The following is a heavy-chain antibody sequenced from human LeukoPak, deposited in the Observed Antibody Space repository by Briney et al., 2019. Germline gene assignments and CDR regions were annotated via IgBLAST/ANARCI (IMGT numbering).Heavy chain of an antibody. V-gene: IGHV4-4*07. CDR3: ASLFPATGTPYYYIMDV. Sequence: AETLSLTCTVSGVSISSYYWNWIRQPAGKGLEWIGRFYSSGSYNYNPSLKSRVTMSVDTSKNQFSLRLSSVTAADPDVYYCASLFPATGTPYYYIMDVWGQGTTVTVSS. J-gene: IGHJ6*02. CDR1: GVSISSYY. D-gene: IGHD6-13*01. CDR2: FYSSGSY.